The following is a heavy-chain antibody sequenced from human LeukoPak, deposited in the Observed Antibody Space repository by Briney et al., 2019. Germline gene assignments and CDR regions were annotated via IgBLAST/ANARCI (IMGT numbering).Heavy chain of an antibody. CDR1: GFTFTTYY. CDR2: INPNSGDT. Sequence: ASVKVSCKTSGFTFTTYYIHWVRQAPGQGPEWMGWINPNSGDTKYARKFQGRVIMASGTSITTAYTEPRRRTSDDPAIEYLWKDRAHVGTMVDVFDFWGQGTMVTVSS. D-gene: IGHD5-12*01. CDR3: WKDRAHVGTMVDVFDF. J-gene: IGHJ3*01. V-gene: IGHV1-2*02.